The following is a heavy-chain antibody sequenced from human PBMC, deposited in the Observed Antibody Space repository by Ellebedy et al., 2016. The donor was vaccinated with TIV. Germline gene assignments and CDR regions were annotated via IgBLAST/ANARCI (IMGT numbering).Heavy chain of an antibody. CDR2: IYSSGSN. V-gene: IGHV4-59*01. CDR1: GGSISGFY. D-gene: IGHD5-18*01. Sequence: SETLSLXCTVSGGSISGFYCSWIRQPPGKRLEWIGYIYSSGSNNYNPSLRSRVTMSGDSSKSRFSLKLSSVTAEDTAVYYCAGRYSYGSLDYWGQGTLVAVSS. CDR3: AGRYSYGSLDY. J-gene: IGHJ4*02.